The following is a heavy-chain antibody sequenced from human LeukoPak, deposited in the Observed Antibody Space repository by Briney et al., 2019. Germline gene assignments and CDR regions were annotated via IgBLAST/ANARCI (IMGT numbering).Heavy chain of an antibody. D-gene: IGHD1-26*01. Sequence: ASVKVSCKASGGTFSSYAISWVRQAPGQGLEWMGRIIPILGIANYAQKFQGRVTITADKSTSTAYMELSSLRSEDTAVYYCARAGGIVGAVLDYWGRGTLVTVSS. J-gene: IGHJ4*02. CDR3: ARAGGIVGAVLDY. CDR1: GGTFSSYA. V-gene: IGHV1-69*04. CDR2: IIPILGIA.